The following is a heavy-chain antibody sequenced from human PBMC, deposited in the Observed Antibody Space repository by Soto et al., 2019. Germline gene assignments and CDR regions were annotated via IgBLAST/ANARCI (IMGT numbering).Heavy chain of an antibody. J-gene: IGHJ4*02. CDR1: GTRFSNYV. Sequence: QVQLVQSGAEVMTPGSSLKVSCTVSGTRFSNYVISWLRQAPGQGLEWLGRIIPIFKTTHYPQKLQGSVTITADKSTNTASLELSSLRFDDTAVYYCAREGRGKKAGYSGLVSLGYWGQGTPVTVSS. V-gene: IGHV1-69*06. CDR2: IIPIFKTT. CDR3: AREGRGKKAGYSGLVSLGY. D-gene: IGHD5-12*01.